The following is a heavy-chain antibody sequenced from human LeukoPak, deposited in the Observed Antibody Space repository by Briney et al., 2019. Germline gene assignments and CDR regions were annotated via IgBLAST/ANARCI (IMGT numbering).Heavy chain of an antibody. J-gene: IGHJ4*02. V-gene: IGHV1-2*02. CDR1: GDSFTGYF. Sequence: GASLKVSCKASGDSFTGYFMHWVRQAPGQGLEWMGWINTHSGDTDYAQKFQGRVTMSRDTSISTAYMELSSLRSDDTAVYYCAGEGAASGLYYFDYWGQGTLVIVSS. D-gene: IGHD6-13*01. CDR3: AGEGAASGLYYFDY. CDR2: INTHSGDT.